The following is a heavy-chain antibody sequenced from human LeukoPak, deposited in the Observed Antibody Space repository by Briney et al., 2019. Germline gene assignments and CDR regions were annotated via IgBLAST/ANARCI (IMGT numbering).Heavy chain of an antibody. D-gene: IGHD1-26*01. Sequence: PGGSLRLSCAASGFTFSSYSMNWVRQAPGKGLEWVSGINWNGGSTGYADSVKGRFTISRDNAKNSLYLQMNSLRAEDTALYYCARDSSGSYALDYWGQGTLVTVSS. CDR2: INWNGGST. CDR1: GFTFSSYS. V-gene: IGHV3-20*04. J-gene: IGHJ4*02. CDR3: ARDSSGSYALDY.